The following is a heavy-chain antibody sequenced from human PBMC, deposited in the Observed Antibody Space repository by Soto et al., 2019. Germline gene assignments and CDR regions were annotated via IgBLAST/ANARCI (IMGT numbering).Heavy chain of an antibody. CDR1: GGSISSYY. CDR3: ARVDKQMVPAGIGWFDP. V-gene: IGHV4-59*01. Sequence: PSETLSLTCTVSGGSISSYYWSWIRQPPGKGLEWIGYIYYSGSTNYSPSLKSRVTISVDTSKNQFSLKLSSVTAADTAVYYCARVDKQMVPAGIGWFDPWGQGTLVTVYS. J-gene: IGHJ5*02. CDR2: IYYSGST. D-gene: IGHD2-2*01.